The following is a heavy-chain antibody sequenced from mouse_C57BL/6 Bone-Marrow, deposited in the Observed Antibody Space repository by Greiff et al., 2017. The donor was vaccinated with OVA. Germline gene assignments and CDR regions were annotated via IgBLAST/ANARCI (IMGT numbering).Heavy chain of an antibody. J-gene: IGHJ1*03. CDR3: ARGDGYYWYFDV. V-gene: IGHV1-9*01. CDR1: GYTFTGYW. CDR2: MLPGSGST. D-gene: IGHD2-3*01. Sequence: VQLQQSGAELMKPGASVKLSCKATGYTFTGYWIEWVKQRPGHGLEWIGEMLPGSGSTNYNEKFKGKATFTADTSSNTADMQLSSLTTEDSAIYYCARGDGYYWYFDVWGTGTTVTVSS.